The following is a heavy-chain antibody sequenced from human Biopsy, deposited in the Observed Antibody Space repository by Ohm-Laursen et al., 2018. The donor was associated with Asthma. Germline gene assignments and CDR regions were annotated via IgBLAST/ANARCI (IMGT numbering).Heavy chain of an antibody. CDR2: ISWNSGSS. CDR1: GFSLDDYA. CDR3: AKATLGDIGKDY. J-gene: IGHJ4*02. V-gene: IGHV3-9*01. Sequence: SLRLSCTAAGFSLDDYAMYWVRQGPGKGLEWVAGISWNSGSSAYADSVKGRFTISRDNAKNSLYLQMNSLRVEDTALYYCAKATLGDIGKDYWGQGTLVTVSS. D-gene: IGHD2-21*01.